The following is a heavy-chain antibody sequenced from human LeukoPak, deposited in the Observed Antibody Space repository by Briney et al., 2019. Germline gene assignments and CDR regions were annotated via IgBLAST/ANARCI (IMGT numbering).Heavy chain of an antibody. CDR2: ISYDGSNK. D-gene: IGHD1-26*01. Sequence: GGSLRLSCAASGFTFSSYAMHWDRQAPGKGLEWVAVISYDGSNKYYADSVKGRFTISRDNSKNTLYLQMNSLRAEDTAVYYCARESSGSYALDYWGQGTLVTVSS. CDR1: GFTFSSYA. CDR3: ARESSGSYALDY. V-gene: IGHV3-30*04. J-gene: IGHJ4*02.